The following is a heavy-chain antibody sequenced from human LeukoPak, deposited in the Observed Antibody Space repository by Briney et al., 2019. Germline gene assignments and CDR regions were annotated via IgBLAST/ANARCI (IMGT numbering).Heavy chain of an antibody. D-gene: IGHD3-10*01. CDR3: ARSWSGKYYFDY. V-gene: IGHV3-21*01. J-gene: IGHJ4*02. CDR2: ISSSSSYI. Sequence: GGSLRLSCAASGFTFSSYSMNWVRQAPGKGLEWVSSISSSSSYIHYADSVKGRFTISRDNAKNSLYLQMNSLRAEDTAVYYCARSWSGKYYFDYWGQGTLVTVSS. CDR1: GFTFSSYS.